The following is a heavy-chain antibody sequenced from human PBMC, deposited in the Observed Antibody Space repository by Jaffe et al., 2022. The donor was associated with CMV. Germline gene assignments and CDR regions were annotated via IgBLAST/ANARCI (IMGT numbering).Heavy chain of an antibody. CDR2: IYYSGST. CDR3: ARTWGGYSYGHVIWYFDL. Sequence: QVQLQESGPGLVKPSETLSLTCTVSGGSISSYYWSWIRQPPGKGLEWIGYIYYSGSTNYNPSLKSRVTISVDTSKNQFSLKLSSVTAADTAVYYCARTWGGYSYGHVIWYFDLWGRGTLVTVSS. V-gene: IGHV4-59*01. D-gene: IGHD5-18*01. CDR1: GGSISSYY. J-gene: IGHJ2*01.